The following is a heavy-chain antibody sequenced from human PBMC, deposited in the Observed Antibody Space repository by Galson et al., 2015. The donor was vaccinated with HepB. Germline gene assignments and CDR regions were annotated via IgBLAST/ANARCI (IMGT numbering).Heavy chain of an antibody. CDR2: ISSSSSYI. Sequence: SLRLPCAASGFTFSSYSMNWVRQAPGKGLEWVSSISSSSSYIYYADSVKGRFTISRDNAKNSLYLQMNSLRAEDTAVYYCARDRSSITIFGVVTPVEGEFDLWGRGTLVTVSS. J-gene: IGHJ2*01. V-gene: IGHV3-21*01. CDR3: ARDRSSITIFGVVTPVEGEFDL. D-gene: IGHD3-3*01. CDR1: GFTFSSYS.